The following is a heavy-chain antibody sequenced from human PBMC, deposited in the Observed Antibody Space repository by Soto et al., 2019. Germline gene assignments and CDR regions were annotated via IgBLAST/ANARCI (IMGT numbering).Heavy chain of an antibody. D-gene: IGHD2-15*01. J-gene: IGHJ3*02. Sequence: SETLSLTCTVSGGSISSYYWSWIRQPPGKGLEWIGYIYYSGSTNYNPSLKSRVTISVDTSKNQFSLKLSSVTAADTAVYYCARYSRCSGGSCHAFDIWGQGTMVTVS. CDR1: GGSISSYY. V-gene: IGHV4-59*01. CDR3: ARYSRCSGGSCHAFDI. CDR2: IYYSGST.